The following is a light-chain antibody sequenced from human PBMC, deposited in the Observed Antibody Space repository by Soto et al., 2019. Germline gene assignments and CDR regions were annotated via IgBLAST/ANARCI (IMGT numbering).Light chain of an antibody. J-gene: IGLJ3*02. V-gene: IGLV1-40*01. CDR2: GNT. CDR1: SSNIGAGHD. CDR3: QSFDSSLNGWV. Sequence: QSVLTQPPSVSGAPGQRVTISCTGSSSNIGAGHDVHWYQQVPGTAPKLLVSGNTNRPSGVPDRFSGSNSGTSASLAITGLQAEDEADYYCQSFDSSLNGWVFGGGTKHRP.